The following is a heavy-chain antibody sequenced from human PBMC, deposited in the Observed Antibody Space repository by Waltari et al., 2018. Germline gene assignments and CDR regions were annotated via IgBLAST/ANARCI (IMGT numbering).Heavy chain of an antibody. D-gene: IGHD3-3*01. CDR2: IIPIFGTT. V-gene: IGHV1-69*01. CDR1: GGTLSSYP. Sequence: QVQLVQSGAEVKKPGSSVKVSCKSSGGTLSSYPCTSVRQAPGQGLEWMGGIIPIFGTTNYAQKFQGRVTISADESTSTVFLELSSLRAEDTAVYYCARDFWSGTDYYYYMDVWGKGTTVTVSS. J-gene: IGHJ6*03. CDR3: ARDFWSGTDYYYYMDV.